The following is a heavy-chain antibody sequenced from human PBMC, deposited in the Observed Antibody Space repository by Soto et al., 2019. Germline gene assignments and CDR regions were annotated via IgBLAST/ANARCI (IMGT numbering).Heavy chain of an antibody. CDR1: GFTFSSYS. CDR2: ISSSSNYI. Sequence: GGSLRLSCAASGFTFSSYSMNWVRQAPGKGLEWVSSISSSSNYIYYADSVKGRFTISRDNAKNSLYLQMNSLRAEDTAVYYCARDLVRGVIRIPGSPFDYWGQGTLVTVSS. CDR3: ARDLVRGVIRIPGSPFDY. V-gene: IGHV3-21*01. D-gene: IGHD3-10*01. J-gene: IGHJ4*02.